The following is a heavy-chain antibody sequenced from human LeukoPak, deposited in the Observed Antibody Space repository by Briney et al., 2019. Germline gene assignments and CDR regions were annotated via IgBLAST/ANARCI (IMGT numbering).Heavy chain of an antibody. Sequence: SVKVSCKASGGTFSSYAISWVRQAPGQGLEWMGGIIPIFGTANYAQKFQGRVTITADESTSTAYMELSSLRSEDTAVYYCARDSPSCSSTSCHTVYYYYYGMAVWGQGTTVTVSS. V-gene: IGHV1-69*13. J-gene: IGHJ6*02. D-gene: IGHD2-2*02. CDR3: ARDSPSCSSTSCHTVYYYYYGMAV. CDR2: IIPIFGTA. CDR1: GGTFSSYA.